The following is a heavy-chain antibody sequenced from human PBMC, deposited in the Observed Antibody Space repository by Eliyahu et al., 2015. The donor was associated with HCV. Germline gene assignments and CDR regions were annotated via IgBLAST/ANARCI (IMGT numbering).Heavy chain of an antibody. V-gene: IGHV2-70*15. CDR3: ARSKYYYDSSGYYNIDY. CDR2: IDWDDDK. J-gene: IGHJ4*02. D-gene: IGHD3-22*01. Sequence: QVTLRESGPALVKPTQTLTLTCTFSGFSLSTSGMCVSWIRQPPGKALEWLARIDWDDDKYYSTSLKTRLTISKDTSKNQVVLTMTNMDPVDTATYYCARSKYYYDSSGYYNIDYWGQGTLVTVSS. CDR1: GFSLSTSGMC.